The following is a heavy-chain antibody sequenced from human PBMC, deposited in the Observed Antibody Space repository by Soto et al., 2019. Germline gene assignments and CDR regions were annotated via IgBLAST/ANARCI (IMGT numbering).Heavy chain of an antibody. J-gene: IGHJ4*02. Sequence: EGSLRLSCEGSGFTFNDYYMTWIRQAPGKGLEWVAYINTLSTAIYYADSVKGRFTISRDNAKNSLYLQMNGLRAEDTATYYCARRLQWQLRPLDSWGRGTLVTVS. V-gene: IGHV3-11*01. CDR1: GFTFNDYY. CDR2: INTLSTAI. D-gene: IGHD6-19*01. CDR3: ARRLQWQLRPLDS.